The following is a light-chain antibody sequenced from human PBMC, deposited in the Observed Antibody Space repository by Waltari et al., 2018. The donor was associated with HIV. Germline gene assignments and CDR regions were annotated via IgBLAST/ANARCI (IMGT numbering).Light chain of an antibody. CDR3: QHYGSSQIT. V-gene: IGKV3-20*01. CDR1: QSVSSSY. Sequence: EIVLTPSPGTLSLSPGERATLSCRASQSVSSSYLAWYQQKPGQAPRLLIYDASNRATGIPDRFSDSGSGTDFTLTISRLEPEDFAVYYCQHYGSSQITFGQGTRLEIK. J-gene: IGKJ5*01. CDR2: DAS.